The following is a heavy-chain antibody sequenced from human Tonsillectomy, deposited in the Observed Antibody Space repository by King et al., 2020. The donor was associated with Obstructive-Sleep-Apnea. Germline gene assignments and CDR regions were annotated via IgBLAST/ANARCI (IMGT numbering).Heavy chain of an antibody. CDR1: GFTFDDYA. V-gene: IGHV3-9*01. J-gene: IGHJ4*02. CDR2: ITWNSGSI. Sequence: VQLVESGGGLIQPGRSLRLSCAASGFTFDDYAMHWVRQAPGKGLEWVSGITWNSGSIGYADSVKGRFTISRDNAKNSLYLQMNTLRAGDTALYFCAKDGRIAAARTGPYFDYWGQGALVTVPS. D-gene: IGHD6-13*01. CDR3: AKDGRIAAARTGPYFDY.